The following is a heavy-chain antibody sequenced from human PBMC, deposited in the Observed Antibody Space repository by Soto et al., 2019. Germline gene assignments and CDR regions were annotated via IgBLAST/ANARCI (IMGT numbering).Heavy chain of an antibody. Sequence: SVKVSCKASGGTFSSYAISWVRQAPGQGLEWRGGIIPIFGTANYAQKFQGRVTITADESTSTAYMELSSLRSEDTAVYYCGRDRIDCSSTSCYTWGNSHYYYYGMDVWRQGTTVTVSS. CDR3: GRDRIDCSSTSCYTWGNSHYYYYGMDV. V-gene: IGHV1-69*13. CDR2: IIPIFGTA. J-gene: IGHJ6*02. D-gene: IGHD2-2*02. CDR1: GGTFSSYA.